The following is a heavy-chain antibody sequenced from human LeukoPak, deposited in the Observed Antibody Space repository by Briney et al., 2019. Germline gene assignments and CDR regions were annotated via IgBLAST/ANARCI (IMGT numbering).Heavy chain of an antibody. CDR1: GYTFTSYY. D-gene: IGHD6-13*01. Sequence: ASVKVSCKVSGYTFTSYYMHWVRQAPGQGLEWMGIINPSGGTTTYAQKFQGRVSMTRDMSTSTVYMELSSLRSEDTAVYYCATIEATGSNFDYWGQGTLVTVSS. CDR2: INPSGGTT. V-gene: IGHV1-46*01. CDR3: ATIEATGSNFDY. J-gene: IGHJ4*02.